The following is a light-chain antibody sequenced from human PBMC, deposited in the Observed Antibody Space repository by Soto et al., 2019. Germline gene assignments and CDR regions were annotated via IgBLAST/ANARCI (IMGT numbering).Light chain of an antibody. CDR1: KWGDKY. J-gene: IGLJ2*01. V-gene: IGLV3-1*01. CDR2: QDS. CDR3: QAWDSSTVV. Sequence: SYELPQPPSVSVSPGQTASITCSGDKWGDKYACWYQQKPGQSPVLVIYQDSKRPSGIPERFSGSNSGNTATLTISGTQAREEDDYYCQAWDSSTVVFGGGTKLTVL.